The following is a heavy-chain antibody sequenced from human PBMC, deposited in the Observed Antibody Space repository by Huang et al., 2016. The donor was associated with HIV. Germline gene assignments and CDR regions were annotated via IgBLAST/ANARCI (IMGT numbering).Heavy chain of an antibody. Sequence: QLQLQESGPGLVKPSETLSLTCTVSGGSIRSDNYYWGWIRQPPGKGLEWIGSIYYMGGTYYNPSLKMRVTITVDTSKNQFSLKMRSVTAADTAVYYCARLPGSITMIRGVITDPYWGQGTLVTVSS. V-gene: IGHV4-39*01. CDR2: IYYMGGT. D-gene: IGHD3-10*01. CDR3: ARLPGSITMIRGVITDPY. CDR1: GGSIRSDNYY. J-gene: IGHJ4*02.